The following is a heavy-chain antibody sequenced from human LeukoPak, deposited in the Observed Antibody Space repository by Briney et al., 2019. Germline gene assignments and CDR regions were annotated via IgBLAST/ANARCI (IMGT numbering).Heavy chain of an antibody. CDR3: ARVPLTMVRGVITNWFDP. V-gene: IGHV4-61*02. Sequence: SETLSLTCTVSGGSISSGSYYWSWIRQPAGKGLEWIGRIYTSGSTNYNPSLKSRVTISVDTSKNQFSLKLSSVTAADTAVYYCARVPLTMVRGVITNWFDPWGQGTLVTVSS. CDR1: GGSISSGSYY. D-gene: IGHD3-10*01. CDR2: IYTSGST. J-gene: IGHJ5*02.